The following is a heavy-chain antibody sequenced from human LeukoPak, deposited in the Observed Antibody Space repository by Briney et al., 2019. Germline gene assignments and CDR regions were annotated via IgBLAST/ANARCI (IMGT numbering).Heavy chain of an antibody. D-gene: IGHD3-3*01. CDR3: ARARREVLRFLEWRFDAFDI. Sequence: SETLSLTCTVSGGSISSYYWSWIRQPPGKGLEWIGYIYYSGSTNYNPSLKSRVTISVDTSKNQFSLKLSSVTAADTAVYYCARARREVLRFLEWRFDAFDIWGQGTMVTVSS. V-gene: IGHV4-59*01. CDR2: IYYSGST. J-gene: IGHJ3*02. CDR1: GGSISSYY.